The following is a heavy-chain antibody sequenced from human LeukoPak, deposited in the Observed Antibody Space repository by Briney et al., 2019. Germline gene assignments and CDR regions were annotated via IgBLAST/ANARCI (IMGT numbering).Heavy chain of an antibody. D-gene: IGHD3-16*02. J-gene: IGHJ3*02. CDR1: GGSISSGSYY. CDR3: ASRPAIYDYVWGSYRRDAFDI. Sequence: NSSETLSLTCTVSGGSISSGSYYWSWIRQPPGKGLEWIGYIYYSGSTNYNPSLKSRVTISVDTSKNQFSLKLSSVTAADTAVYYCASRPAIYDYVWGSYRRDAFDIWGQGTMVTVSS. CDR2: IYYSGST. V-gene: IGHV4-61*01.